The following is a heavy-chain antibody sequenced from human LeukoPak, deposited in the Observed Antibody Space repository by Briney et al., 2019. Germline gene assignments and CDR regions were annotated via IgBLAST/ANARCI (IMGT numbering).Heavy chain of an antibody. J-gene: IGHJ4*02. CDR2: TYADGYT. CDR3: ARGLRHCDRTSCFQPFDC. V-gene: IGHV3-53*01. CDR1: GFTVSSSY. D-gene: IGHD2-2*01. Sequence: GGSLRLSCAASGFTVSSSYMTWVRQAPGKGLEWVPITYADGYTFYADSVKGRFTISRDSSKNTLCLQMNSLRAEDTAMYYCARGLRHCDRTSCFQPFDCWGQGTLVTVSS.